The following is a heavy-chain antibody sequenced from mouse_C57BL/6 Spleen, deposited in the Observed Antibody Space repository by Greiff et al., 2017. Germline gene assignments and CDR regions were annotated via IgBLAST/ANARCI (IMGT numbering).Heavy chain of an antibody. D-gene: IGHD2-5*01. V-gene: IGHV14-2*01. CDR2: IDPEAGET. CDR1: GFNITDYY. CDR3: ARSKYYSNYYFDY. J-gene: IGHJ2*01. Sequence: EVQLQQSGAELVKPGASVKLSCTASGFNITDYYMHWVKQRTEQGMEWIGRIDPEAGETKYAPKFQGQANITAATSSNTAYLQLSNLTSEDTSVYDCARSKYYSNYYFDYWGQGTTLTVSS.